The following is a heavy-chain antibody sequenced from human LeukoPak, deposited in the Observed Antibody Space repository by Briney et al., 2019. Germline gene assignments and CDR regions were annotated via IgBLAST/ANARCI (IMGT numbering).Heavy chain of an antibody. CDR2: FDPEDGET. V-gene: IGHV1-24*01. J-gene: IGHJ6*03. CDR3: ARAKYSSSGRDYYYYMDV. CDR1: GYTLTELS. Sequence: ASVKVSCKVSGYTLTELSMHWVRQAPGKGLEWMGGFDPEDGETIYAQKFQGRVTMTEDTSTDTAYMELSSLRSEDTAVYYCARAKYSSSGRDYYYYMDVWGKGTTVTVSS. D-gene: IGHD6-6*01.